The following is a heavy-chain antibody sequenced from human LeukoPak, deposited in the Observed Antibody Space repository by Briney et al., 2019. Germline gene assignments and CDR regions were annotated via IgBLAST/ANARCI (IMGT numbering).Heavy chain of an antibody. J-gene: IGHJ4*02. CDR2: IYTSGST. CDR1: GGSISSGSYY. Sequence: PSQTLSLTCTVSGGSISSGSYYWSWIRQPAGKGLEWIGRIYTSGSTNYNPSLKSRATISVDTSKNQFSLKLSSVTAADTAVYYCARYSVAAYFDYWGQGTLVTVSS. D-gene: IGHD6-19*01. V-gene: IGHV4-61*02. CDR3: ARYSVAAYFDY.